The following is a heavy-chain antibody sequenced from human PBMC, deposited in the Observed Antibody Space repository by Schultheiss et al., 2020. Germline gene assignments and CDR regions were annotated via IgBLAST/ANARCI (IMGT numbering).Heavy chain of an antibody. CDR3: ARLLDYLFDY. CDR1: GGSISSSNW. D-gene: IGHD3-3*02. Sequence: SETLSLTCAVSGGSISSSNWWSWVRQPPGKGLEWIGEIYHSGSTYYNPSLKSRVTISVDTSKNQFSLKLSSVTAADTAVYYCARLLDYLFDYWGQGTLVTVSS. V-gene: IGHV4-4*02. CDR2: IYHSGST. J-gene: IGHJ4*02.